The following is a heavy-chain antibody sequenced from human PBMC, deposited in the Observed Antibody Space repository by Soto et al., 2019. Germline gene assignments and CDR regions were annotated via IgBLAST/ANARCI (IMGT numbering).Heavy chain of an antibody. Sequence: QVQLVQSGAEVKKPGSSVKVSCKASGGTFSSYTISWVRQAPGQGLEWMGRIIPILGIANYAQKFQGRVTITADKSTSTAYMELSSLRSEDTAVYYCARDLGRNLMDVWGKGTTVIVSS. D-gene: IGHD1-1*01. V-gene: IGHV1-69*08. CDR3: ARDLGRNLMDV. J-gene: IGHJ6*03. CDR1: GGTFSSYT. CDR2: IIPILGIA.